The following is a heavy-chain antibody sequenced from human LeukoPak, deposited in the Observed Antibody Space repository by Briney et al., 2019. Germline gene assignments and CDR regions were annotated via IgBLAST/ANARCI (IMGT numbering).Heavy chain of an antibody. Sequence: PSGTLSLTCTVSGASISSSYWSWTRQTPGKRLEWIGYIYYNGNSNSNPSLKSRVTISADTSKNQFSLKLSSVTAADTATYYCVRGNYDNRGYSNAFDIWGQGTMVTVSS. V-gene: IGHV4-59*01. CDR1: GASISSSY. J-gene: IGHJ3*02. D-gene: IGHD3-22*01. CDR3: VRGNYDNRGYSNAFDI. CDR2: IYYNGNS.